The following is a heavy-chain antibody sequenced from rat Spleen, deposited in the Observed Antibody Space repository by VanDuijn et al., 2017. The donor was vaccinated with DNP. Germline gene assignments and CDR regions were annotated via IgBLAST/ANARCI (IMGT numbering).Heavy chain of an antibody. J-gene: IGHJ2*01. Sequence: EVLLVESGGGLVQPGRSMKLSCAASGFTFSNFPMAWVRQAPTKGLDWVATISASGGSTYYRDSVKGRFTVSRDNAKSTLYLQMNSMRSEDTATYYCTSNPHVRTAAPFDYWGQGVMVTVSS. V-gene: IGHV5-46*01. CDR1: GFTFSNFP. CDR3: TSNPHVRTAAPFDY. CDR2: ISASGGST. D-gene: IGHD3-8*01.